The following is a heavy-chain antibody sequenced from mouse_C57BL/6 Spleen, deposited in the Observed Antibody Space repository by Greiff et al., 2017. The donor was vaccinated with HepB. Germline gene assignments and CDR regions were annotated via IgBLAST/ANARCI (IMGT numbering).Heavy chain of an antibody. V-gene: IGHV1-66*01. CDR2: IYPGSGNT. Sequence: VQLVESGPELVKPGASVKISCKASGYSFTSYYIHWVKQRPGQGLEWIGWIYPGSGNTKYNEKFKGKATLTADTSSSTAYMQLSSLTSEDSAVYYCAREGTGFAYWGQGTLVTVSA. J-gene: IGHJ3*01. CDR3: AREGTGFAY. D-gene: IGHD2-14*01. CDR1: GYSFTSYY.